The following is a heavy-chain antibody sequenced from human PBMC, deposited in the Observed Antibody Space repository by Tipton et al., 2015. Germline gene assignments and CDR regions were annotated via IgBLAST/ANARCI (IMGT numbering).Heavy chain of an antibody. D-gene: IGHD5-24*01. CDR1: GGSVNSANYY. Sequence: TLSLTCTVPGGSVNSANYYWSWIRQPPGKGLEWIGYISYSGSTHYNPSLKSRVAISVDTSKNQFSLTLKSVTAADTAVYYCARDLEHGMDVWGQGTTVTVSS. CDR2: ISYSGST. J-gene: IGHJ6*02. V-gene: IGHV4-61*01. CDR3: ARDLEHGMDV.